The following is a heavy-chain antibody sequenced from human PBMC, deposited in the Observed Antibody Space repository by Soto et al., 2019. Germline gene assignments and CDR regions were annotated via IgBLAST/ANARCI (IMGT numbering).Heavy chain of an antibody. J-gene: IGHJ4*02. Sequence: EVQLVESGGGLVRPGGSLRLSCAASGFTFSSYWIHWVRQAPGEGLVWVSRIKGDEITTNYADSVKGRFTISRDNAKNTVFLQMNSLRAEDTAVYYCARGAFGAYYLDSWGQGTLVTVSS. CDR1: GFTFSSYW. CDR3: ARGAFGAYYLDS. V-gene: IGHV3-74*01. CDR2: IKGDEITT. D-gene: IGHD3-3*01.